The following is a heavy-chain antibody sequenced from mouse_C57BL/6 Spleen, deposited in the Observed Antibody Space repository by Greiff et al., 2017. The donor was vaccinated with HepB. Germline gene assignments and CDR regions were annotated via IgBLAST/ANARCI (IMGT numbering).Heavy chain of an antibody. J-gene: IGHJ3*01. Sequence: QVQLQQSGPGILQPSQTLSLTCSFSGFSLSTFGMGVGWIRQPSGKGLEWLAHIWWDDDKYYNPALKSRLTISKDTSKNQVFLKIANVDTADTATYYCARMAYYGSSPAWFAYWGQGTLVTVSA. CDR3: ARMAYYGSSPAWFAY. V-gene: IGHV8-8*01. CDR1: GFSLSTFGMG. CDR2: IWWDDDK. D-gene: IGHD1-1*01.